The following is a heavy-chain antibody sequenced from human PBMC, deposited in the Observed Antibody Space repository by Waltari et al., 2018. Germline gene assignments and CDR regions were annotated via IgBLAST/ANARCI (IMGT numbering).Heavy chain of an antibody. V-gene: IGHV3-53*01. D-gene: IGHD1-1*01. CDR3: ARATNWVLEAFDL. Sequence: ELQVVESGGGLIQPGASLRLSCAASGFPVSSTYMAWVRQAPGKGPELVSVIFTSGSTYHADSVKGRFTISRDNSENTVHLQMKNLTAEDTALYYCARATNWVLEAFDLWGQGTMVTVSP. CDR1: GFPVSSTY. J-gene: IGHJ3*01. CDR2: IFTSGST.